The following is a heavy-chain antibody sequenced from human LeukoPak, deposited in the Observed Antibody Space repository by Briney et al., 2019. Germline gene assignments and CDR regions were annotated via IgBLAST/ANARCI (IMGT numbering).Heavy chain of an antibody. CDR2: IRYDGSNK. CDR3: AKVGRAARANYMDV. Sequence: GGSLRLSCAASGFTFSSYGMHWVRQAPGKGLEWVAFIRYDGSNKYYADSVKGRFTISRANSKHTLYLQMNSLRAEDTAVYYCAKVGRAARANYMDVWGKGTTVTVSS. CDR1: GFTFSSYG. V-gene: IGHV3-30*02. D-gene: IGHD6-6*01. J-gene: IGHJ6*03.